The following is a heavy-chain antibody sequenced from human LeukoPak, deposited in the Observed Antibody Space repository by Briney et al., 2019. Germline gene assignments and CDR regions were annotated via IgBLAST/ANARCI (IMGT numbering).Heavy chain of an antibody. CDR1: GYTFTGYY. D-gene: IGHD3-3*01. CDR2: INPNSGGT. Sequence: ASVKVSCKTSGYTFTGYYMHWVRQAPGQGLEWMGWINPNSGGTNYAQKFQGRVTMTRDTSISTAYMELSRLRSDDTAVYYCARDQSDYDFWSGYYIGPKGAFDIWGQGTMVTVSS. J-gene: IGHJ3*02. CDR3: ARDQSDYDFWSGYYIGPKGAFDI. V-gene: IGHV1-2*02.